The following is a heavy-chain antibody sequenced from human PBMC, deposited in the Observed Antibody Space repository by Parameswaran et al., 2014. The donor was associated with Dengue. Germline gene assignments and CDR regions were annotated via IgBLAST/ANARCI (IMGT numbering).Heavy chain of an antibody. J-gene: IGHJ6*02. CDR2: INPSGGST. Sequence: WVRQAPGQGLEWMGIINPSGGSTSYAQKFQGRVTMTRDTSTSTVYMELSSLRSEDTAVYYCAREPGYCSSTSCSYYYYYGMDVWGQGTTVTVSS. CDR3: AREPGYCSSTSCSYYYYYGMDV. D-gene: IGHD2-2*01. V-gene: IGHV1-46*03.